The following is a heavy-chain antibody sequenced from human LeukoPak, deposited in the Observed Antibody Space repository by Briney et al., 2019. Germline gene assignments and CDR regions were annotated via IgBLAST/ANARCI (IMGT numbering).Heavy chain of an antibody. V-gene: IGHV3-74*01. Sequence: GGSLRLSCAASGFTFSTYWMHWVRQAPGKGLVWVSHINSDESNTNYADSVKGRFTISRDNAKNTLYLQMNNLRAEDTAAYFCARLWDSSSSRHFDYWGQGILVTVSS. CDR2: INSDESNT. CDR3: ARLWDSSSSRHFDY. D-gene: IGHD6-6*01. CDR1: GFTFSTYW. J-gene: IGHJ4*02.